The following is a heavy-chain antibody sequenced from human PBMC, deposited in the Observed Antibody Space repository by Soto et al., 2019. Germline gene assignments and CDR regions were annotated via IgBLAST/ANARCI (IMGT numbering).Heavy chain of an antibody. CDR1: GFTFSSYA. CDR3: AKASGWFGECDY. J-gene: IGHJ4*02. V-gene: IGHV3-23*01. CDR2: ISGSGGST. Sequence: EVPLLESGGGLVQPGGSLRLSCAASGFTFSSYAMSWVRQAPGKGLEWVSAISGSGGSTYYADSVKGRFTISRDNSKNTLYLQMNSLRAEDTAVYYCAKASGWFGECDYWGQGTLVTVSS. D-gene: IGHD3-10*01.